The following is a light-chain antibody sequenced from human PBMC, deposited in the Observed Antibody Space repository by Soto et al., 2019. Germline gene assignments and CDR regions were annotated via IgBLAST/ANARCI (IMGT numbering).Light chain of an antibody. V-gene: IGKV3-11*01. CDR2: GAF. CDR3: QQRNSWPPVT. Sequence: EIVLTQSPATLSLSPGERATLSCRASPSVTNYLAWYQQKPGQAPRLVIYGAFNRATGIPARFSGSGSGKDFALTISSLEPEDFAGYYCQQRNSWPPVTFGQGTRLEI. J-gene: IGKJ5*01. CDR1: PSVTNY.